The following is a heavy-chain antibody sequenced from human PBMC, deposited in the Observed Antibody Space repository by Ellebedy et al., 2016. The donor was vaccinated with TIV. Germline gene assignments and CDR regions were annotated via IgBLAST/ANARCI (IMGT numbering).Heavy chain of an antibody. CDR3: AKYSSGWDFDY. CDR1: GFTFSSYA. J-gene: IGHJ4*02. CDR2: ISGSGGST. Sequence: GESLKISCAASGFTFSSYAMSWVRQAPGKGLEWVSAISGSGGSTYYADSVKGRFTISRDNSKNTLYLQMNSLRAEDTAVYYCAKYSSGWDFDYWGQGTLVTVSS. V-gene: IGHV3-23*01. D-gene: IGHD6-19*01.